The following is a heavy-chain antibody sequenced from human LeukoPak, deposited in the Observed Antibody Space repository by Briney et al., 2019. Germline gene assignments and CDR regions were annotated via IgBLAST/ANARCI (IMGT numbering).Heavy chain of an antibody. V-gene: IGHV3-11*04. J-gene: IGHJ1*01. D-gene: IGHD5-24*01. CDR1: GFTFNAYY. Sequence: PGGSLRLSCAASGFTFNAYYMIWIRQAPGKGLEWISYISGTGSSIYYADSVKGRFTISGDNAKKSLSLQMNSLRAEDTAVYYCARKGEGYNMRGPPHWGQGTLVTVFS. CDR3: ARKGEGYNMRGPPH. CDR2: ISGTGSSI.